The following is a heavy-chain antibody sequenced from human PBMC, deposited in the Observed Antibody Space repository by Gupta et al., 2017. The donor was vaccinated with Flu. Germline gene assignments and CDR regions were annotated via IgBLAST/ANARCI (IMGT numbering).Heavy chain of an antibody. CDR3: ATGTLSAIDY. J-gene: IGHJ4*02. V-gene: IGHV4-39*01. Sequence: QLQLQESGPGLVKPSETLALTCPVSGDSISSGRYYWGWIRQPPGKGLEWIGSMFDSGRTNYNPSLKSRVTISVHTSKKHFSLNLSSVTAADTAVYYCATGTLSAIDYWGQGTLVTVSS. CDR2: MFDSGRT. D-gene: IGHD3-16*01. CDR1: GDSISSGRYY.